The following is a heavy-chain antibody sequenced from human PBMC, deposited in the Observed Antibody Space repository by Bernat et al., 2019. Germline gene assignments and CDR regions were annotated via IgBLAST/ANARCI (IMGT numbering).Heavy chain of an antibody. CDR1: GFTFSYHG. V-gene: IGHV3-33*01. D-gene: IGHD4-4*01. Sequence: QVHLVESGGGVVQPGRSLRLSCAASGFTFSYHGMHWVRQVPGKGLEWVALIWFDGSKIYYRDSVKGRFTISRDNSKNTLYLQMSSLRAEDTAVYHCARMRQVEKNNYLDHGGQRTLLTVAP. J-gene: IGHJ4*01. CDR2: IWFDGSKI. CDR3: ARMRQVEKNNYLDH.